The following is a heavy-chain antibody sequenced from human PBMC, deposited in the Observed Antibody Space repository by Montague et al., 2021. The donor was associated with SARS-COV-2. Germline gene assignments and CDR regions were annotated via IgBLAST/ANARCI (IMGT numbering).Heavy chain of an antibody. J-gene: IGHJ4*02. D-gene: IGHD3-3*01. Sequence: SETLSLTCTVSGYSISSGYLWDWSRKPPGQGLEWIWSINHSGSTYYNPXLNGRVTISVDTSKNQFSLTLSSVTVSDTAEYYYARDVRYYDFLSGRAQTSRDYWGQGTVVTVSS. CDR3: ARDVRYYDFLSGRAQTSRDY. CDR2: INHSGST. V-gene: IGHV4-38-2*02. CDR1: GYSISSGYL.